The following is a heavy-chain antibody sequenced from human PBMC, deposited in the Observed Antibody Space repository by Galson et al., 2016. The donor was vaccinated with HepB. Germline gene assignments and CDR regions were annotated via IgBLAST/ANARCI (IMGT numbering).Heavy chain of an antibody. V-gene: IGHV3-7*05. CDR3: ARERFCSSATCYVGDAFHI. Sequence: SLRLSCAASGFTFSTYYMTWVRQPPGKGLEWVAGIKQDGSEKYYVDSVKGRFTISRDNAKNSLYVRMDSLRAEDTAVYFCARERFCSSATCYVGDAFHIGGQGTMVTVCS. J-gene: IGHJ3*02. CDR2: IKQDGSEK. D-gene: IGHD2-2*01. CDR1: GFTFSTYY.